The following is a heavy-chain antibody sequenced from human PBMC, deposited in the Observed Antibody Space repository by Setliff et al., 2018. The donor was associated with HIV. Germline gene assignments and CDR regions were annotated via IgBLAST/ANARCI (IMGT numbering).Heavy chain of an antibody. CDR3: ASHPPWLDRAEYFQH. CDR2: INTHSGYT. J-gene: IGHJ1*01. CDR1: GYTFNNYG. D-gene: IGHD6-19*01. V-gene: IGHV1-18*01. Sequence: ASVKVSCKASGYTFNNYGISWVRQAPGQGLEWMGWINTHSGYTNYAQNVQGRVTVTMDTSTSTAYMELRSLKSDDTAVYYCASHPPWLDRAEYFQHWGQGTLVTVSS.